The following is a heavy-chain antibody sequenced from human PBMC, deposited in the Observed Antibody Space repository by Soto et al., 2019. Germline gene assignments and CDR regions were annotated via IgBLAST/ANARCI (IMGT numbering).Heavy chain of an antibody. J-gene: IGHJ4*02. Sequence: GASVKVACKASGYTFTSYGISWVRQAPGQGLEWMGWISAYNGNTNYEQKLQGRVTMTTDTSTSTVYMELSSLRSEDTAVYYCTRTYSSSAEYYFDYWGQGTLVTVSS. V-gene: IGHV1-18*04. CDR2: ISAYNGNT. CDR1: GYTFTSYG. CDR3: TRTYSSSAEYYFDY. D-gene: IGHD6-6*01.